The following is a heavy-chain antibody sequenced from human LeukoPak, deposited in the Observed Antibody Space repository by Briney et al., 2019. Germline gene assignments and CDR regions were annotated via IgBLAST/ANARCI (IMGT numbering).Heavy chain of an antibody. D-gene: IGHD2-15*01. J-gene: IGHJ3*02. CDR3: AKRYCSGGSCSSLGAFDI. CDR2: ISYDGSNK. Sequence: GGSLRLSCAASGFTFSSYGMHWVRQAPGKGLEWVAVISYDGSNKYYADSVKGRFTISRDNSKNTLYLQMNGLRAEDTAVYYCAKRYCSGGSCSSLGAFDIWGQGTMVTVSS. CDR1: GFTFSSYG. V-gene: IGHV3-30*18.